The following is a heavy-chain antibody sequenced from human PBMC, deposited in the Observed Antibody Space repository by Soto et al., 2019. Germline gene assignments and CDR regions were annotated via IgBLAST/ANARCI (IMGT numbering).Heavy chain of an antibody. CDR3: AKDLADILTGTFDY. D-gene: IGHD3-9*01. CDR2: ISGSGGSS. Sequence: LRLSCAASGFTFSSYAMSWVRQAPGKGLEWVSAISGSGGSSYYADSVKGRFTISRDNSKNTLYLQMNSLRAEDTAVYYCAKDLADILTGTFDYWGQGTLVTVS. J-gene: IGHJ4*02. CDR1: GFTFSSYA. V-gene: IGHV3-23*01.